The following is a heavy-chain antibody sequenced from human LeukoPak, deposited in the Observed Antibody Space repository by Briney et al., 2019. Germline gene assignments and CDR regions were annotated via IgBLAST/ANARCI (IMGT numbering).Heavy chain of an antibody. CDR2: INWNSGSI. CDR1: GFTFDDYA. CDR3: AKGRGYSYGYLADY. D-gene: IGHD5-18*01. J-gene: IGHJ4*02. V-gene: IGHV3-9*01. Sequence: PGRSLRLSCAASGFTFDDYAMHWVRQAPGKGLEWVSGINWNSGSIGYADSVKGRFTISRDNAKNSLYLQMSSLRAEDTALYYCAKGRGYSYGYLADYWGQGTLVTVSS.